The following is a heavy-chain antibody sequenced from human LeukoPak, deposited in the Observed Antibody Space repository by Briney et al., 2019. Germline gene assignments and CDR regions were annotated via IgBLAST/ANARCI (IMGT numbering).Heavy chain of an antibody. J-gene: IGHJ6*02. V-gene: IGHV3-23*01. CDR2: ISGSGGST. CDR1: GFTFSSYA. D-gene: IGHD4-17*01. CDR3: ATTVLRTTVTTYYGMDV. Sequence: PGGSLRLSCAASGFTFSSYAKSWVRQAPGKGLEWVSAISGSGGSTYYADSVKGRFTISRDNSKNTLYLQMNSLRAEDTAVYYCATTVLRTTVTTYYGMDVWGQGTTVTVSS.